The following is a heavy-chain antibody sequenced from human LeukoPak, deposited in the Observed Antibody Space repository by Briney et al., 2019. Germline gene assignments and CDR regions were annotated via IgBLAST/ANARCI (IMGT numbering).Heavy chain of an antibody. CDR3: ARWARAFDI. CDR2: IYYSGST. Sequence: SETLSLTCTVSGGSISSSSYYWGWIRQPPGKGLEWIGSIYYSGSTYYNPSLKSRVTISVDTSKNQFSLKLSSVTAADTAVYYCARWARAFDIWGQGTMVTVSS. D-gene: IGHD5-12*01. J-gene: IGHJ3*02. CDR1: GGSISSSSYY. V-gene: IGHV4-39*07.